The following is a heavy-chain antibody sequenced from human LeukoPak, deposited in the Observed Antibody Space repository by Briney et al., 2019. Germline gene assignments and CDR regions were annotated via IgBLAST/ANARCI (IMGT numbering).Heavy chain of an antibody. J-gene: IGHJ6*02. CDR1: GYTFTSYG. CDR3: ARGHYGDYLSYGMDV. CDR2: ISAYNGNT. Sequence: ASVKVSCKASGYTFTSYGISWVRQAPGQGLEWMRWISAYNGNTNYAQKLQGRVTMTTDTSTSTAYMELRSLRSDDTAVYYCARGHYGDYLSYGMDVWGQGTTVTVSS. D-gene: IGHD4-17*01. V-gene: IGHV1-18*01.